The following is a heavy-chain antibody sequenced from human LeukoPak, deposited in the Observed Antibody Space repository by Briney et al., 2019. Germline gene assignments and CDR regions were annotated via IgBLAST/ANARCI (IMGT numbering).Heavy chain of an antibody. V-gene: IGHV4-39*02. D-gene: IGHD3-10*01. CDR1: GGSISSSSYY. J-gene: IGHJ4*02. Sequence: SETLSLTCTVSGGSISSSSYYWGWIRQPPGKGLEWIGSIYYSGSTYYNPSLKSRVTISVDTSKNQFSLDLSSVTAADTADTAMYYCARDRAGRFDYWGQGTLVTVSS. CDR2: IYYSGST. CDR3: ARDRAGRFDY.